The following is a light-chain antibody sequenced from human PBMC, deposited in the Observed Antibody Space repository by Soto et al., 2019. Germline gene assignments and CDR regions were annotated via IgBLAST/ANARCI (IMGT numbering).Light chain of an antibody. V-gene: IGKV3-20*01. CDR2: GVF. Sequence: ETVLTQSPGTVSLSPWERATLSCTTSQSVRSDYLAWYQQKPGQAPRLLISGVFSRATGIPDRFSGSGSGTDFTLTISGLEPEDSAVYYCQHYDGSPRTFGQGTKLEI. CDR1: QSVRSDY. J-gene: IGKJ2*01. CDR3: QHYDGSPRT.